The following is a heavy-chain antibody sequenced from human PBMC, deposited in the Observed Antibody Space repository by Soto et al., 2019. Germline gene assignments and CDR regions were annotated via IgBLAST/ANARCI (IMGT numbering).Heavy chain of an antibody. CDR2: ISYDGSNK. V-gene: IGHV3-30-3*01. J-gene: IGHJ4*02. CDR1: GFTFSSYA. Sequence: LSLPCAASGFTFSSYAMHWVRQAPGKGLEWVAVISYDGSNKYYADSVKGRFTISRDNSKNTLYLQMNRLRAEDTAVYYCARGTIAAAGGGFDYWGQGSLVTVSS. D-gene: IGHD6-13*01. CDR3: ARGTIAAAGGGFDY.